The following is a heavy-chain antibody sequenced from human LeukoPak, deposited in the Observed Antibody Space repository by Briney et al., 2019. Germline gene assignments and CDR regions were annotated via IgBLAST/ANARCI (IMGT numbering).Heavy chain of an antibody. CDR3: AREDYYGSGSYSRSMDV. D-gene: IGHD3-10*01. Sequence: ASVKVSCKASGYTFLAYYIHWVRQAPGQGLEWMGWINPNSGGTNYAQKFQGRVTMTRDTSISTAYMELSRLRSDDTAVYYCAREDYYGSGSYSRSMDVWGQGTTVTVSS. CDR1: GYTFLAYY. CDR2: INPNSGGT. V-gene: IGHV1-2*02. J-gene: IGHJ6*02.